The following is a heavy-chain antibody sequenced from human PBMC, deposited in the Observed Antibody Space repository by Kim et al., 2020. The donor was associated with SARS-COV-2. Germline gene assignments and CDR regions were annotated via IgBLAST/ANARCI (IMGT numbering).Heavy chain of an antibody. CDR2: VSGSGGTT. Sequence: GGSLRLSCAASGFTFNSYAMSWVRQTPGKGLEWVSIVSGSGGTTYYADSVKGRFTISRDNSKNTLYLQVNSLRAEDTAVYYCAKGGVKSYYYMDVWGKGT. V-gene: IGHV3-23*01. D-gene: IGHD3-10*01. J-gene: IGHJ6*03. CDR3: AKGGVKSYYYMDV. CDR1: GFTFNSYA.